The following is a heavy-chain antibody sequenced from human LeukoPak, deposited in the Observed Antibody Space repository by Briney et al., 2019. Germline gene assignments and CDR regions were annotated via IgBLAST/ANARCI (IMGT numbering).Heavy chain of an antibody. D-gene: IGHD5-24*01. Sequence: GGSLRLSCEASGFNFHNFAMHWVRQAPGKGLEWVAVISNDERNKYYTNSVKGRFTISRDNSKSTVYLQMNSLRPEDTAVYYCARPSPPGDGYNPCDYWGPGALVIVSS. J-gene: IGHJ4*02. V-gene: IGHV3-30*04. CDR2: ISNDERNK. CDR3: ARPSPPGDGYNPCDY. CDR1: GFNFHNFA.